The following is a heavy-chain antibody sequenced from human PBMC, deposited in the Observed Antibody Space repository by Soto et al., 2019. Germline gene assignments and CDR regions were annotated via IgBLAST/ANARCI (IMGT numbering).Heavy chain of an antibody. V-gene: IGHV1-69*13. CDR3: ARSDIVVVPAASFNWFDP. J-gene: IGHJ5*02. CDR1: GGTFSSYA. Sequence: GASVKVSCKASGGTFSSYAISWVRQAPGQGLEWMGGIIPIFGTANYAQKFQGRVTITADESTSTAYMELSSLRSEDTAVYYCARSDIVVVPAASFNWFDPWGQGTLVTVSS. CDR2: IIPIFGTA. D-gene: IGHD2-2*01.